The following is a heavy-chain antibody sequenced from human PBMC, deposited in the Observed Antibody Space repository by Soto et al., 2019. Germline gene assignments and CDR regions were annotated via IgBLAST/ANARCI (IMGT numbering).Heavy chain of an antibody. D-gene: IGHD3-9*01. CDR3: ARDLNPYYDILTGYSPQGYFDY. CDR2: ISSSGSTI. CDR1: GFTFSDYY. V-gene: IGHV3-11*01. Sequence: GGSLRLSCAASGFTFSDYYMSWIRQAPGKGLEWVSYISSSGSTIYYADSVKGRFTISRDNAKNSLYLQMNSLRAEDTAVYYCARDLNPYYDILTGYSPQGYFDYWGQGTLVTVSS. J-gene: IGHJ4*02.